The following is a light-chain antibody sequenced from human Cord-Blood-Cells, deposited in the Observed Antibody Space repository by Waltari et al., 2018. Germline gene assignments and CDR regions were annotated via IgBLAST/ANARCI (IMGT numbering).Light chain of an antibody. CDR3: QQSYSTPIT. Sequence: DIQMTQSPSSLSASVGDRVTITCRASQSICSYLNWYQQKPGKAPKLLIYAASSLQSGLPSRFSGSGSGTDFTLTISSLQPEDCATYYCQQSYSTPITFGQGTRLEIK. V-gene: IGKV1-39*01. CDR1: QSICSY. CDR2: AAS. J-gene: IGKJ5*01.